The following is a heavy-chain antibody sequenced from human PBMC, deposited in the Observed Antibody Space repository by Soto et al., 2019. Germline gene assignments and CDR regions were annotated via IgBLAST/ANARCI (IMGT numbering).Heavy chain of an antibody. D-gene: IGHD6-19*01. CDR3: ARILASSGWPDD. CDR2: IYYSGSN. CDR1: GGSVSSGSYY. V-gene: IGHV4-61*01. J-gene: IGHJ4*02. Sequence: SETLSLTCTVSGGSVSSGSYYWSWIRQPPGKGLEWIGYIYYSGSNNYNPSLKSRVTISVDTSKNQFSLKLSSVTAADTAVYYCARILASSGWPDDWGQGTLVTVSS.